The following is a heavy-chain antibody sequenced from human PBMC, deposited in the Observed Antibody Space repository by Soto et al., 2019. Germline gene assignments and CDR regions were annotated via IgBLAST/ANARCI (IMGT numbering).Heavy chain of an antibody. CDR2: INAGNGNT. V-gene: IGHV1-3*01. CDR1: GYTLTELS. Sequence: ASLKVSCKFSGYTLTELSMHWVRQAPGQRLEWMGWINAGNGNTKYSQKFQGRVTITRDTSASTAYMELSSLRSEDTAVYYCARDVGKIAVAGLFDYWGQGTLVTVSS. CDR3: ARDVGKIAVAGLFDY. J-gene: IGHJ4*02. D-gene: IGHD6-19*01.